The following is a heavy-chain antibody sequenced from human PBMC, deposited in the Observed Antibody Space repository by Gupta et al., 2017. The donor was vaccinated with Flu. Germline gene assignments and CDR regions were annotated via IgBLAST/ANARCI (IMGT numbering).Heavy chain of an antibody. J-gene: IGHJ4*02. V-gene: IGHV4-39*01. D-gene: IGHD3-22*01. CDR2: IYYSGST. CDR3: ARLHYDSSGYYIFDY. Sequence: QLQLQESGPGLVKPSETMSLTCTVPGGSISSSSYYWGWVRQPPGKGLEWIGSIYYSGSTYYNPSLNSRVTISVDTSKNQFSLKLSSVTAADTAVYYCARLHYDSSGYYIFDYWGQGTLVTVSS. CDR1: GGSISSSSYY.